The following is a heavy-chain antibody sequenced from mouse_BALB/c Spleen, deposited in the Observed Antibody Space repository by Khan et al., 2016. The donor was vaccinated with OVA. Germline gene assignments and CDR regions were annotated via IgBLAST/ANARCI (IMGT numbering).Heavy chain of an antibody. CDR1: GYSFTLYY. J-gene: IGHJ3*01. V-gene: IGHV1-26*01. CDR3: ARGYDVFAP. CDR2: VNPNTDNI. Sequence: EVQLQQSGPDLVKPGASVKLSCKASGYSFTLYYMSWVKQSHGKSLEWIGRVNPNTDNINYNQEFKGKAILTVDKSSNTAYMELRSLTSEDSAVYFCARGYDVFAPWGQGTLVTVSA. D-gene: IGHD2-14*01.